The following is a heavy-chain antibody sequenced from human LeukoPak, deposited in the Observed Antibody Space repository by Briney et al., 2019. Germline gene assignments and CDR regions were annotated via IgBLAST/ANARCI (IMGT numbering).Heavy chain of an antibody. D-gene: IGHD3-9*01. CDR1: GFTFNTFN. Sequence: GGSLRLSCAASGFTFNTFNMNWVRQAPGNGLEWVSSITSGGDYIYYADSVKGRFTTSRDNAKNSLSLQLNSLRVEDTAVYYCARGHCDVLAASYKWTPDYWGQGTLVTVSS. CDR2: ITSGGDYI. CDR3: ARGHCDVLAASYKWTPDY. V-gene: IGHV3-21*01. J-gene: IGHJ4*02.